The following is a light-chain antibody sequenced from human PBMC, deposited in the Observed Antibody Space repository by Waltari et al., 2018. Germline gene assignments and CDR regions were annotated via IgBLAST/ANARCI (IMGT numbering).Light chain of an antibody. CDR2: GAS. CDR3: QQTYSSPLT. Sequence: DIQMTQSPSSLSASVGDRVTIPCRASQSISSYLNWYQQKPGKAPKLLIYGASSLRGGAPSRFSGSRSGTDFTLTISSLQPEDFASYYCQQTYSSPLTFGPGTKLDIK. J-gene: IGKJ3*01. CDR1: QSISSY. V-gene: IGKV1-39*01.